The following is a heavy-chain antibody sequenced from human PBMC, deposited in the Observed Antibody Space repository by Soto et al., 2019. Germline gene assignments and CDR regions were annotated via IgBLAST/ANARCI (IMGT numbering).Heavy chain of an antibody. CDR2: IIPIFGKA. J-gene: IGHJ6*02. Sequence: VPLVQSGAEVKKPGSSVKVSCKASGGTFSNYPITWVRRAPGQGLEWLGGIIPIFGKADYTQKFQGRVTITADEPTSTAYMEISSLRSEDTAVYYCASGGEYYDENLPHYYFFGMHVWGPGTTVTVSS. V-gene: IGHV1-69*01. D-gene: IGHD3-16*01. CDR3: ASGGEYYDENLPHYYFFGMHV. CDR1: GGTFSNYP.